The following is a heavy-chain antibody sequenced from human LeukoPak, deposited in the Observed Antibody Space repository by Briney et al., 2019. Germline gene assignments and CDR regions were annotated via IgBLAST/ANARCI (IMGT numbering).Heavy chain of an antibody. CDR1: GGSISSYY. Sequence: SETLSLTCTVSGGSISSYYWSWIRQPAGKGLEWIGRIYTSGSTNYNPSLKSRVTMSVDTSKNQFSLKLSSVTAADTAVYYCACYCGGEPHPSYYFDYWGQRTLVTVSS. CDR3: ACYCGGEPHPSYYFDY. CDR2: IYTSGST. V-gene: IGHV4-4*07. D-gene: IGHD2-21*01. J-gene: IGHJ4*02.